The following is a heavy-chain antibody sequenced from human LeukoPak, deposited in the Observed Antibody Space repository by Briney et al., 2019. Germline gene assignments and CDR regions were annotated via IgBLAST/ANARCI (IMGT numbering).Heavy chain of an antibody. CDR1: GGSISSSSYY. Sequence: SETLSLTCTVAGGSISSSSYYWGWIRQPPGKGLEWIVRIYYSGSTYYNPSLKSRVTISVDTSKNQFSLKLSSVTAADTAVYYCARDNRGGHSSGYYYYWFDPWGQGTLVTVSS. CDR3: ARDNRGGHSSGYYYYWFDP. J-gene: IGHJ5*02. V-gene: IGHV4-39*07. D-gene: IGHD3-22*01. CDR2: IYYSGST.